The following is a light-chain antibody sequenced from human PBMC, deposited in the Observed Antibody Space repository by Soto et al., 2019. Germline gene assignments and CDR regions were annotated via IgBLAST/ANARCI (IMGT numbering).Light chain of an antibody. Sequence: QSALTQPASVSGSPGQSITISCNGTSSDIGGYNFVSWYQQHPGKAPKLMIYDVTNRPPGLSDRFSGSKSGNTASLTISGLQAEDEADYYCSSYTTSSTLVFGGGTKLTVL. CDR1: SSDIGGYNF. CDR2: DVT. V-gene: IGLV2-14*03. CDR3: SSYTTSSTLV. J-gene: IGLJ3*02.